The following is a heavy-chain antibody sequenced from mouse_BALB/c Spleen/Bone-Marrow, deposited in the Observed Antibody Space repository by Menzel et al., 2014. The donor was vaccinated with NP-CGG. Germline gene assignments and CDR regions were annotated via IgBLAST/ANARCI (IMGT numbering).Heavy chain of an antibody. Sequence: EVLLAQSGGGLVKPGGSLKLSCAASGFAFSSYDMSWVRQTPEKRLEWVAYTSSGGGSTYYPDTVKGRFTISRDNAKNTLYLQMSSLKSEDTAMYYCARRADGSQRIYWYFDVWGAGTTVTVPS. V-gene: IGHV5-12-1*01. CDR2: TSSGGGST. CDR3: ARRADGSQRIYWYFDV. J-gene: IGHJ1*01. D-gene: IGHD1-1*02. CDR1: GFAFSSYD.